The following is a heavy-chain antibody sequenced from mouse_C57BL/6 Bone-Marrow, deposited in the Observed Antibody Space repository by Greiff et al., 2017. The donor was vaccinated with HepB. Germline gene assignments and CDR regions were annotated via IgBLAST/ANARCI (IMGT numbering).Heavy chain of an antibody. CDR3: AMDWDAYAMDY. J-gene: IGHJ4*01. D-gene: IGHD4-1*01. CDR1: GFTFSDYG. CDR2: ISSGSSTI. V-gene: IGHV5-17*01. Sequence: EVKLVESGGGLVKPGGSLKLSCAASGFTFSDYGMHWVRQAPEKGLEWVAYISSGSSTIYYADTVKGRITISRDNAKNTLFLQMTSLRSEDTAMYYCAMDWDAYAMDYWGQGTSVTVSS.